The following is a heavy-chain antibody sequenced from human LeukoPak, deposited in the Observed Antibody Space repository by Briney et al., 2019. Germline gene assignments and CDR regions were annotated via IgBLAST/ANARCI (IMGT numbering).Heavy chain of an antibody. V-gene: IGHV4-61*02. CDR1: GGSIRSGSYY. J-gene: IGHJ5*02. CDR2: IYTSGST. Sequence: SETLSLTCTVSGGSIRSGSYYWSWIRQPAGKGLEWIGRIYTSGSTNYNPSLKSRLTISIDTFKNQFSLKLSSVTAADTAVYYCARGGNYGHPIRSWGQGTLVTVSS. CDR3: ARGGNYGHPIRS. D-gene: IGHD1-7*01.